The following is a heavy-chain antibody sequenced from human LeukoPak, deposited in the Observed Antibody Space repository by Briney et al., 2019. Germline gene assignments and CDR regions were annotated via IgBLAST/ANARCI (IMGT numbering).Heavy chain of an antibody. Sequence: HPGGSLRLSCAASGFTFSSYAMSWVRQAPGKGLEWVSAISGSGGSTYYADSVKGRFTISRDKSKNTLYLQMNSLRAEDTAVYYCAKDFGSGSYWPFDYWGQGTLVTVSS. V-gene: IGHV3-23*01. CDR2: ISGSGGST. D-gene: IGHD3-10*01. CDR1: GFTFSSYA. J-gene: IGHJ4*02. CDR3: AKDFGSGSYWPFDY.